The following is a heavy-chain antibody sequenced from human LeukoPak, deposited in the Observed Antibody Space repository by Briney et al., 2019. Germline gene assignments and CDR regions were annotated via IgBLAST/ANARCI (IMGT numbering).Heavy chain of an antibody. J-gene: IGHJ5*02. D-gene: IGHD2/OR15-2a*01. V-gene: IGHV4-4*07. Sequence: KPSQTLSLTCTVSGGSISSYYWSWIRQPAGKGLEWIGSIYTSGSTNYNPSLKSRLTMSVDTSKNQFSLKLSSVTAADTAVYYCARDTLSWFDPWGQGTLVTVSS. CDR1: GGSISSYY. CDR3: ARDTLSWFDP. CDR2: IYTSGST.